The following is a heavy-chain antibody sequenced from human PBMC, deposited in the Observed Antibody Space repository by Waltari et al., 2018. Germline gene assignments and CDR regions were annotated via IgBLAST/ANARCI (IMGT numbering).Heavy chain of an antibody. CDR2: IKQDGSEK. CDR3: ARDGSGWWGY. J-gene: IGHJ4*02. Sequence: EVQLVESGGGLVQPGGSLRLSCAASGFTFSSLWMSWVRQAPGKGLEWVANIKQDGSEKYYVDSVKGRFTISRDNAKNSLYLQMNSLRAEDTAVYYCARDGSGWWGYWGQGTLVTVSS. D-gene: IGHD6-19*01. V-gene: IGHV3-7*03. CDR1: GFTFSSLW.